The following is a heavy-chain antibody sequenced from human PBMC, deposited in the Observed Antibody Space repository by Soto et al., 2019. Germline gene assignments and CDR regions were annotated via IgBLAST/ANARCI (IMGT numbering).Heavy chain of an antibody. CDR3: AKDIRPLGYDSSGYPPLGAFDI. J-gene: IGHJ3*02. Sequence: EVQLVESGGGLVQPGRSLRLSCAASGFTFGDYAMHWVRQAPGKGLEWVSGISWNSGSIGYADSVKGRFTISRDNAKNSLYLEMNSLRAEDTALYYCAKDIRPLGYDSSGYPPLGAFDIWGQGTMVTVSS. V-gene: IGHV3-9*01. CDR1: GFTFGDYA. CDR2: ISWNSGSI. D-gene: IGHD3-22*01.